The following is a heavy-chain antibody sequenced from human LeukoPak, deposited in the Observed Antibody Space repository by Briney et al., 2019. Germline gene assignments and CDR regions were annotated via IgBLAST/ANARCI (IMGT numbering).Heavy chain of an antibody. D-gene: IGHD3-10*01. Sequence: GGSLRLTCAASGFTFSSYWMGWVRHAPGKGLEWVANIMKDGSKKDYVDSVKCRFTISRDNAKNSLFLQMNSLGVEDTAVYYCATKYFWAQGTMVTVSS. CDR1: GFTFSSYW. J-gene: IGHJ3*01. V-gene: IGHV3-7*01. CDR2: IMKDGSKK. CDR3: ATKYF.